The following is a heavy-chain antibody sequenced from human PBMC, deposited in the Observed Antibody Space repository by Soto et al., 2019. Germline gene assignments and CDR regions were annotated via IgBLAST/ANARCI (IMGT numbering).Heavy chain of an antibody. D-gene: IGHD3-9*01. V-gene: IGHV1-46*01. J-gene: IGHJ6*01. CDR3: ARDLVEGNDILTGHRPGGMDV. CDR2: INPSGGST. CDR1: GYTFTSYY. Sequence: ASVKVSCKASGYTFTSYYMHWVRQAPGQGLEWMGIINPSGGSTSYAQKFQGRVTMTRDTSTSTVYMELSSLRSEDTAVYYCARDLVEGNDILTGHRPGGMDVWGQGTTVTXS.